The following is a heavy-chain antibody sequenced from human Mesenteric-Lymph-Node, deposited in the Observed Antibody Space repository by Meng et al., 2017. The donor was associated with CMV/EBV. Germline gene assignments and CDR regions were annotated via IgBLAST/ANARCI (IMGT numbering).Heavy chain of an antibody. CDR2: IFYSGST. CDR1: GGSISSYY. V-gene: IGHV4-59*01. Sequence: GSLRLSCTVSGGSISSYYWSWIRQPPGKGLEWIGYIFYSGSTNYNPSLKSRVTISVDRSKNLFSLRLSSVTAADTAVYYFSGHSGGGVNSWGQGTLVTVSS. J-gene: IGHJ4*02. D-gene: IGHD3-16*01. CDR3: SGHSGGGVNS.